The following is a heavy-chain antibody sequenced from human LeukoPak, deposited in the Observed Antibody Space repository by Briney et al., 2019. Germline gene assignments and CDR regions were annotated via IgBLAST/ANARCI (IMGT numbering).Heavy chain of an antibody. V-gene: IGHV3-23*01. J-gene: IGHJ4*02. CDR1: GFTFSSYA. D-gene: IGHD6-19*01. CDR3: AKDTPTLYSSGWYTDYFDY. Sequence: QPGGSLRLSCAASGFTFSSYAMSWVRQAPGKGLEWVSAISGSGGSTYYADSVKGRFTISRDNSKNTLYLQMNSLRAEDTAVYYCAKDTPTLYSSGWYTDYFDYWGQGTLVTVSS. CDR2: ISGSGGST.